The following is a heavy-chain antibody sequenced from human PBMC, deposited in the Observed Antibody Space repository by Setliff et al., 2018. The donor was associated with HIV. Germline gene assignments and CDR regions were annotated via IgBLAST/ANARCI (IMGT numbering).Heavy chain of an antibody. CDR3: AREHFWSGYYSYDAFDI. D-gene: IGHD3-3*02. J-gene: IGHJ3*02. CDR1: NGSFSGYY. CDR2: INHSGST. V-gene: IGHV4-34*01. Sequence: SETLSLTCAVYNGSFSGYYWGWIRQPPGKGLERIGEINHSGSTNYNPSLKSRVTISVDTSKNRFSLKLSSVTAADTAVYYCAREHFWSGYYSYDAFDIWGQGTMVTVSS.